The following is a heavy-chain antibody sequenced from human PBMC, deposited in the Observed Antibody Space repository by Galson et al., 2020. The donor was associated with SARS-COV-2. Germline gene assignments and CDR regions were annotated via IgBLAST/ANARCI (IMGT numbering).Heavy chain of an antibody. Sequence: SETLSLTCTVSGGSISSGDYYWSWIRQPPGKGLEWIGFIYYSGGTYFNPSLMSRVTISVEKSQNKFSLKLSSVTAADTAIYYCARVGAYSSTVDYWGQGTLVTVSS. CDR1: GGSISSGDYY. V-gene: IGHV4-30-4*01. CDR3: ARVGAYSSTVDY. D-gene: IGHD6-13*01. CDR2: IYYSGGT. J-gene: IGHJ4*02.